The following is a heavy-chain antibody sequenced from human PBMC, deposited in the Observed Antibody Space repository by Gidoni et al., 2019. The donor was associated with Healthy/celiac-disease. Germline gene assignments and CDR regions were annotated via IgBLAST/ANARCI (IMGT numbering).Heavy chain of an antibody. V-gene: IGHV4-61*02. CDR3: ARGGSGSYFF. D-gene: IGHD1-26*01. CDR2: IYTSGST. J-gene: IGHJ4*02. CDR1: GRSISSGGYY. Sequence: QVQLQESGPGLEKRSQTMSLPCTVPGRSISSGGYYWSWIRQPCGQGLDWIGRIYTSGSTTYNPSLKSRVTISVDTSKNQFSLKLSSVTAADTAVYYCARGGSGSYFFGGQGTLVTVSS.